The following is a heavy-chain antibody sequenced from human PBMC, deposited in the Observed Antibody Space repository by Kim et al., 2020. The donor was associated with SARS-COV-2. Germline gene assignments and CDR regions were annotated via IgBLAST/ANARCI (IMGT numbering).Heavy chain of an antibody. CDR2: INPNSGGT. J-gene: IGHJ6*02. Sequence: ASVKVSCKASGYTFTGYYMHWVRQAPGQGLEWMGRINPNSGGTNYAQKFQGRVTMTRDTSISTAYMELSRLRSDDTAVYYCARDPLGTVITYIYYYYGMDVWGQGTTVTVSS. CDR3: ARDPLGTVITYIYYYYGMDV. D-gene: IGHD4-4*01. CDR1: GYTFTGYY. V-gene: IGHV1-2*06.